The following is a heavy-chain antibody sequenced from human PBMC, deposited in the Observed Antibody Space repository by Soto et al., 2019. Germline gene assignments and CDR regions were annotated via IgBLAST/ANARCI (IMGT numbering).Heavy chain of an antibody. V-gene: IGHV3-30-3*01. D-gene: IGHD4-17*01. J-gene: IGHJ4*02. CDR1: GFTFNTYA. CDR2: ISYDGSKK. CDR3: ARDGDETTVTTFVDY. Sequence: TGGSLRLSCAAYGFTFNTYAMHWVRQAPGKGLEWVAVISYDGSKKYYADSVKGRFTISRDNSKNTLYLQMNSLRAEDTAVYYCARDGDETTVTTFVDYWGLGTLVTVSS.